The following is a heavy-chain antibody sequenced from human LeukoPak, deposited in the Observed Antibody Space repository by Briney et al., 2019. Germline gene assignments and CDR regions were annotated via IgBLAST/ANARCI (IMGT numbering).Heavy chain of an antibody. CDR1: GGSFSGYY. D-gene: IGHD3-10*01. J-gene: IGHJ6*03. CDR3: ARLRPYYGSGSYLGYYYYMDV. V-gene: IGHV4-34*01. CDR2: INHSGST. Sequence: SETLSLTCAVYGGSFSGYYWSWIRRPPGKGLEWIGEINHSGSTNYNPSLKSRVTISVDTSKNQISLKLSSVTAADTAVYYCARLRPYYGSGSYLGYYYYMDVWGKGTTVIISS.